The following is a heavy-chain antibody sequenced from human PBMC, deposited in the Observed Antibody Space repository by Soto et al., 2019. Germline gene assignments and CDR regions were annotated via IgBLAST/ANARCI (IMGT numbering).Heavy chain of an antibody. CDR3: ARDLRGTYYFDY. Sequence: QVQLVQSGAEVRKPGASVRVSCKASGYTFTGYYMHWVRQATGQGLEWMGWINPNTGDTNYAQSFQGRVTMTRDTSISTAYMDLSRLTSDDTAVYYCARDLRGTYYFDYWGQGTLVTVSS. D-gene: IGHD3-10*01. V-gene: IGHV1-2*02. J-gene: IGHJ4*02. CDR2: INPNTGDT. CDR1: GYTFTGYY.